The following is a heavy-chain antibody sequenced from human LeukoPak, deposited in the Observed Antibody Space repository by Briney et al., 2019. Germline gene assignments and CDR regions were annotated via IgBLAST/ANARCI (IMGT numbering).Heavy chain of an antibody. CDR1: GYTFTSYY. CDR3: ASGYCSGGSCGTYFDY. Sequence: ASVNVSCKASGYTFTSYYMHWLRQAPGQGLEWMGIINPNCGSTSYAQKFQGRVTMTRDTSTSTVYMELSSLRSEDTAVYYCASGYCSGGSCGTYFDYWGQGTLVTVSS. CDR2: INPNCGST. D-gene: IGHD2-15*01. J-gene: IGHJ4*02. V-gene: IGHV1-46*01.